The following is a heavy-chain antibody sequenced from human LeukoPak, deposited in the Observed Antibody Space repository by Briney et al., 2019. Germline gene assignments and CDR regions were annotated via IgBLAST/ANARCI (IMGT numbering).Heavy chain of an antibody. CDR3: ARLIAAAGRDWFDP. CDR2: IYWDDDK. J-gene: IGHJ5*02. V-gene: IGHV2-5*02. Sequence: SGPTLVKPPQTLTLTCTFSGFSLSTRGVGVGWIRQPPGKALEWLALIYWDDDKRYSPSLKSRLTITKDTSKNQVVLTMTNMDPVDTATYYCARLIAAAGRDWFDPWGQGTLVTVSS. D-gene: IGHD6-13*01. CDR1: GFSLSTRGVG.